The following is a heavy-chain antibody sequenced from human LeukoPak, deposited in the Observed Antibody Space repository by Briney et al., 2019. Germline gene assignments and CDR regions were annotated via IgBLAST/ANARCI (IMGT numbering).Heavy chain of an antibody. CDR2: ISWDGGST. V-gene: IGHV3-43*01. Sequence: PPGGSLRLSCAASGFTFDDYTMHWVRQAPGKGLEWVSLISWDGGSTYYADSVKGRFTISRDNSKNSLYLQMNSLRTEDTALYYCAKALGDNPIDAFDIWGQGTMVTVSS. CDR1: GFTFDDYT. D-gene: IGHD3-16*01. CDR3: AKALGDNPIDAFDI. J-gene: IGHJ3*02.